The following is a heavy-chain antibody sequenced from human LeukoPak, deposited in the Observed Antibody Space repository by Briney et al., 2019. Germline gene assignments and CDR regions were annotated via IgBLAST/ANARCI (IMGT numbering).Heavy chain of an antibody. CDR1: GFTLSSYG. CDR3: AKDKYRAFDY. D-gene: IGHD3-10*01. V-gene: IGHV3-23*01. CDR2: ISGVGGST. Sequence: GGSLRLSCAVTGFTLSSYGMSWVRQAPGKGLEWVSAISGVGGSTYFADSVKGRFTISRDNSKNTLYLQMNSLRAEDTAVYYCAKDKYRAFDYWGQGTLVTVSS. J-gene: IGHJ4*02.